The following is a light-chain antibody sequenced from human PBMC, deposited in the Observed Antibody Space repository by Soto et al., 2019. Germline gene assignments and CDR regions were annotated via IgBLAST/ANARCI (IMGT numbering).Light chain of an antibody. CDR2: EVN. V-gene: IGLV2-8*01. CDR1: SSDVGNYNY. Sequence: QSALTQPPSASGSPGQSVTISCTGTSSDVGNYNYVSWYQQYPGKVPKLMIYEVNKRPSGVPDRFSGSKSGNTASLTVSGLKAEDEADYYCSSYAGSNKVFGGGTKLTVL. J-gene: IGLJ3*02. CDR3: SSYAGSNKV.